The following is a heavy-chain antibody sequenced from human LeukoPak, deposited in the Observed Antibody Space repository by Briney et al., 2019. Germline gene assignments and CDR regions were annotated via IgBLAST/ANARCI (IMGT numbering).Heavy chain of an antibody. J-gene: IGHJ4*02. D-gene: IGHD5-24*01. CDR1: GGTFSSYA. CDR3: AREMATFGYFDY. CDR2: IIPIFGTA. V-gene: IGHV1-69*05. Sequence: SVKVSCTASGGTFSSYAISWVRQAPGQGLEWMGRIIPIFGTANYAQKFQGRVTITTDESTSTAYMELSSLRSEDTAVYYCAREMATFGYFDYWGQGTLVTVSS.